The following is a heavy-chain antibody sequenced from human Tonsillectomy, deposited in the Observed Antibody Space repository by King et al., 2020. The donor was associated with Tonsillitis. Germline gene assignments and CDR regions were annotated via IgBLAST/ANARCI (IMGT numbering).Heavy chain of an antibody. CDR1: GFTFTSSA. J-gene: IGHJ6*03. Sequence: QLVQSGPEVKKPGTSVKVSCKASGFTFTSSAMQWVRQARGQRLEWIGWIVVGSGXTNYAQKFQERVTITRDMSTSTAYMELSSLRSEDTAVYYCAADXXYYXSFXXXXYXXMDVXXXGTTXX. V-gene: IGHV1-58*02. CDR3: AADXXYYXSFXXXXYXXMDV. CDR2: IVVGSGXT. D-gene: IGHD3-22*01.